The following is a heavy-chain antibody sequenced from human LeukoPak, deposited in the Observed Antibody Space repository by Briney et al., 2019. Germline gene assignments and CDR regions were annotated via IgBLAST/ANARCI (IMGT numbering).Heavy chain of an antibody. CDR1: GFTFLSYS. CDR3: AGLGGDDTLFYYYYYMDV. V-gene: IGHV3-21*01. J-gene: IGHJ6*03. CDR2: ISSTSSSYI. Sequence: GGSLRLSCAASGFTFLSYSMNWVRQAPGKGLEWVSSISSTSSSYIYYADSVKGRFTISRDNAKNSLYLQMNSLRAEDTAVYYCAGLGGDDTLFYYYYYMDVWGKGTTVTISS. D-gene: IGHD3-16*01.